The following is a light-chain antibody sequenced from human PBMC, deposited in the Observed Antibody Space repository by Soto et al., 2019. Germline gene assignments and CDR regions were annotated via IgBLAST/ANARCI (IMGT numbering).Light chain of an antibody. CDR2: AAS. CDR3: QQYSNYPVT. J-gene: IGKJ5*01. CDR1: QDISNN. V-gene: IGKV1-16*02. Sequence: DIQMTQSPPSLSASVGDRVTITCRASQDISNNLAWFQQKPGKAPESLIYAASTLQSGVPSKFSGSGSGTDFTLTINSLQPQDSATYYCQQYSNYPVTFGHGTRLDIK.